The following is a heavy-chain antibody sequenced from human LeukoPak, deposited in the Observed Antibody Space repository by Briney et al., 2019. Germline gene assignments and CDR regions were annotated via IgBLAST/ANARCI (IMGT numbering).Heavy chain of an antibody. D-gene: IGHD6-13*01. J-gene: IGHJ4*02. CDR1: GFTFSSYA. Sequence: PGGSLRLXCAASGFTFSSYAMSWVRQAPGKGLEWVSAISGSGGSTYYADSVKGRFTISRDNSKNTLYLQMNSLRAEDTAVYYCAKAPSSSSWEIDFDYWGQGTLVTVSS. CDR3: AKAPSSSSWEIDFDY. V-gene: IGHV3-23*01. CDR2: ISGSGGST.